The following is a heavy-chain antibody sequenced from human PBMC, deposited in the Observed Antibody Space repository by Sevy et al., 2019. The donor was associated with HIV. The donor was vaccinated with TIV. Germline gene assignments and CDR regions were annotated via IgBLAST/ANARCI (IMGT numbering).Heavy chain of an antibody. D-gene: IGHD2-2*01. CDR1: GFTFSSYW. CDR3: ARAYCSSTSCSNWFDP. V-gene: IGHV3-74*01. Sequence: GGSLRLSCAASGFTFSSYWMHWVRQAPGKWLVWVSRINSDGSSTSYADSVKGRFTISRDNAKNTLYLQMNSLRAEDTAVYYCARAYCSSTSCSNWFDPWGQGTLVTVSS. J-gene: IGHJ5*02. CDR2: INSDGSST.